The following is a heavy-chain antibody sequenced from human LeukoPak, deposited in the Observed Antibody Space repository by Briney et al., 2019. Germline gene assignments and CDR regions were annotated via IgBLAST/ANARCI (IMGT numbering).Heavy chain of an antibody. V-gene: IGHV4-30-4*01. CDR3: ARDRGPLRYFDWLKPGISYYYGMDV. D-gene: IGHD3-9*01. CDR2: IYYSGST. J-gene: IGHJ6*02. Sequence: SETLSLTCTVSGGSISSGDYYWSWIRQPPGKGLEWIGYIYYSGSTYYNPSLKSRVTISVDTSKNQLSLKLSSVTAADTAVYYCARDRGPLRYFDWLKPGISYYYGMDVWGQGTTVTVSS. CDR1: GGSISSGDYY.